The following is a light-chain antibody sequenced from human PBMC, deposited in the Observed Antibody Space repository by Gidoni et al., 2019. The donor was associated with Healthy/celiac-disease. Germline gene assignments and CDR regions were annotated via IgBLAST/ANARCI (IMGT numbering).Light chain of an antibody. V-gene: IGKV1-39*01. Sequence: DIQMTQSPSSLSASVGDRVTITCRASQSISSYLNWYQQKPGKAPKILIYAAYSLQSGVPSRVSGSGSGTDFTLTISSLQPEDFATYYCQQSYSTPPYTFXQXTKLXIK. CDR3: QQSYSTPPYT. CDR2: AAY. J-gene: IGKJ2*01. CDR1: QSISSY.